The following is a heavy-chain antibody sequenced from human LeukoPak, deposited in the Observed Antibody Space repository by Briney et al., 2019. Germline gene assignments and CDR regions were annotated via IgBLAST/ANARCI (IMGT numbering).Heavy chain of an antibody. CDR2: ISYDGSNK. CDR3: AKDWGSSPLDY. J-gene: IGHJ4*02. D-gene: IGHD3-16*01. CDR1: GFTFSSYG. V-gene: IGHV3-30*18. Sequence: GRSLRLSCAASGFTFSSYGMHWVRQAPGKGLEWVAVISYDGSNKYYADSVKGQFTISRDNSKNTLYLQMNSLRAEDTAVYYCAKDWGSSPLDYWGQGTLVTVSS.